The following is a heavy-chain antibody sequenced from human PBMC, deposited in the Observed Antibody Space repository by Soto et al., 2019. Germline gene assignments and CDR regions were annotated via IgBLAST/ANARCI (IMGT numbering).Heavy chain of an antibody. CDR1: GYTFTSYG. CDR2: ISAYNGNT. Sequence: QVQLVQSGAEVKKPGASVKVSCKASGYTFTSYGISWVRQAPGQGLEWMGWISAYNGNTNYAQKLQGRVTMTTDTATSTAYMELRRLRSDDMAVYYCAGGINCYYYGMDVWGQGTTVTVSS. J-gene: IGHJ6*02. D-gene: IGHD1-26*01. V-gene: IGHV1-18*03. CDR3: AGGINCYYYGMDV.